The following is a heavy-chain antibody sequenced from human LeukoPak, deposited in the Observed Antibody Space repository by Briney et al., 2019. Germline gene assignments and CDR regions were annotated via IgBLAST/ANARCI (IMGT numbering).Heavy chain of an antibody. V-gene: IGHV3-15*01. J-gene: IGHJ6*03. CDR3: TILNWNDAHYYYYYMDV. CDR2: IKSKTDGGTT. D-gene: IGHD1-1*01. Sequence: GGSLRLSCAASGFTFSNAWMSWVRQAPGKGLEWVGRIKSKTDGGTTDYAAPVKGRFTISRDDSKNTLYLQMNSLKTEDTAVYYCTILNWNDAHYYYYYMDVWGKGTTVTISS. CDR1: GFTFSNAW.